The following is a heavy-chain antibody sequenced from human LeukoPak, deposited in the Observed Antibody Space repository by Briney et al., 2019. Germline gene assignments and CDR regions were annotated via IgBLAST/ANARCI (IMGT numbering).Heavy chain of an antibody. V-gene: IGHV3-30*02. CDR1: GFTFSSYG. CDR3: ANARASRGYSYGPLDY. CDR2: IRYDGSNK. Sequence: GGSLRLSCAASGFTFSSYGMHWVRQAPGKGLEWVAFIRYDGSNKYYADSVKGRFTISRDNSKNTLYLQMNSLRAEDTAVYYCANARASRGYSYGPLDYWGQGTLVTVSS. D-gene: IGHD5-18*01. J-gene: IGHJ4*02.